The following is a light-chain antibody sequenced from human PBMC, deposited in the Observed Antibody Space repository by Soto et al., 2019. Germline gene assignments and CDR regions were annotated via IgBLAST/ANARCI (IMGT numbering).Light chain of an antibody. Sequence: IVLTQSPVTLAVSPGESAVLSCRASQSVSTPLAWYQHKPGQAPRLFIYVASKRAPGIPARFTGSGSGTDFTLTISSLEPEDIAVYYCQVRDVWPSFGQGTKVDIK. V-gene: IGKV3-11*01. CDR2: VAS. CDR1: QSVSTP. CDR3: QVRDVWPS. J-gene: IGKJ1*01.